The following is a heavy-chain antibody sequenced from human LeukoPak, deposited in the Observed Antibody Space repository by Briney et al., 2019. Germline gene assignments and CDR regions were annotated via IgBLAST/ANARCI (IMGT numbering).Heavy chain of an antibody. Sequence: PGGSLRLSCAASGFTFSGYSMNWVRQAPGRGLEWVSYMSSGSAYIYYADSVKGRFTISRDNAKNSLYLQMNNLRAEDTAVYYCARARQLVGYYYMDVWGKGTTVTVSS. CDR3: ARARQLVGYYYMDV. V-gene: IGHV3-21*01. J-gene: IGHJ6*03. CDR2: MSSGSAYI. D-gene: IGHD6-6*01. CDR1: GFTFSGYS.